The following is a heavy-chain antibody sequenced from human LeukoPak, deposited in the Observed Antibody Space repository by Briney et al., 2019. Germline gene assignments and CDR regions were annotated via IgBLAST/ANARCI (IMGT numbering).Heavy chain of an antibody. J-gene: IGHJ4*02. D-gene: IGHD2-8*01. V-gene: IGHV3-23*01. CDR3: AKMVREFYTISYYFDY. CDR2: LSGSGANT. CDR1: GFTFSSYA. Sequence: PGGSLRLSCAASGFTFSSYAMSWVRQAPGKGLEWVSGLSGSGANTDYADSVKGRFTISRDNSKNTLYLQMNSLRAEDTAVYYCAKMVREFYTISYYFDYWGQGTLVTVSS.